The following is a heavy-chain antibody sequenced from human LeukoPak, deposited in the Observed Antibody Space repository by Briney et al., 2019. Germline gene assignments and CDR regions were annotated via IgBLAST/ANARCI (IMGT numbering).Heavy chain of an antibody. Sequence: GGTLRLSCAASGFIFSSYGMTWVRQAPGKGLEWVSSISGSGSGGSTYYADSVKGRFTISRDNAKNSLYLQMNSLRAEDTAVYYCARDGHLGYSSSWFTPFDYWGQGTLVTVSS. J-gene: IGHJ4*02. CDR1: GFIFSSYG. D-gene: IGHD6-13*01. V-gene: IGHV3-21*01. CDR2: ISGSGSGGST. CDR3: ARDGHLGYSSSWFTPFDY.